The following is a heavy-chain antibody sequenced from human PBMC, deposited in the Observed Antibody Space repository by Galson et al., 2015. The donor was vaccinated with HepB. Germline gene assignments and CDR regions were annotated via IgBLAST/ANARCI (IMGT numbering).Heavy chain of an antibody. CDR2: ISAYNGNT. D-gene: IGHD5-18*01. Sequence: SVKVSCKASGYTFTSYGISWVRQAPGQGLEWMGWISAYNGNTNYAQKLQGRVTMTRDTSTSTVYMELSSLRSEDTAVYYRARWGGSRIGRGYSYGYDYWGQGTLVTVSS. CDR1: GYTFTSYG. V-gene: IGHV1-18*04. J-gene: IGHJ4*02. CDR3: ARWGGSRIGRGYSYGYDY.